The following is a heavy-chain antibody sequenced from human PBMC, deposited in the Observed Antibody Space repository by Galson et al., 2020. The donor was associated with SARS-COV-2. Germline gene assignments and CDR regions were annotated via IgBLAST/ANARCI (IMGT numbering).Heavy chain of an antibody. CDR3: AKDWGDTYYFDY. V-gene: IGHV3-23*01. CDR2: ISGGIGDT. CDR1: GFTFSSFA. Sequence: GGSLSLSCAASGFTFSSFAMHWVRQAPGKGLEWVSTISGGIGDTFYADSVKDRFTISRDISRGTLYLQMNSLRAEDTAVYYCAKDWGDTYYFDYWGQGTLVTVSS. D-gene: IGHD1-26*01. J-gene: IGHJ4*02.